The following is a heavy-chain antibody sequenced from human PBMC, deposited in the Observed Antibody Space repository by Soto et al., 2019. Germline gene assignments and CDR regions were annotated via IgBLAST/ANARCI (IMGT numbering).Heavy chain of an antibody. J-gene: IGHJ4*02. D-gene: IGHD2-15*01. CDR1: GFTFSSYW. V-gene: IGHV3-7*01. CDR3: AKSGRYCSGGSCLAFDY. CDR2: IKQDGSEK. Sequence: EVQLVESGGGLVQPGGSLRLSCAASGFTFSSYWMSWVRQAPGKGLEWVANIKQDGSEKYYVDSVKGRFTISRDNAKNSLYLKRNSLRAEGTAVYYCAKSGRYCSGGSCLAFDYWGQGTLVTVSS.